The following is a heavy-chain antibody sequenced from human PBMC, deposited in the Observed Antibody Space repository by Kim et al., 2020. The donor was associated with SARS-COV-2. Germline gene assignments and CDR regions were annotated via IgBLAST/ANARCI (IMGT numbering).Heavy chain of an antibody. D-gene: IGHD2-21*02. J-gene: IGHJ4*02. CDR2: FDPEDGET. CDR3: ATDRRLTDHSPVVVTAMPLGY. CDR1: GYTLTELS. V-gene: IGHV1-24*01. Sequence: ASVKVSCKVSGYTLTELSMHWVRQAPGKGLEWMGGFDPEDGETIYAQKFQGRVTMTEDTSTDTAYMELSSLRSEDTAVYYCATDRRLTDHSPVVVTAMPLGYWGQGTLVTVSS.